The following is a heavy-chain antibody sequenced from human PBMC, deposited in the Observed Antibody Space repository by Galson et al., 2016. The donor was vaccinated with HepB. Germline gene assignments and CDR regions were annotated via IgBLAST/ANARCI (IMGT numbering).Heavy chain of an antibody. J-gene: IGHJ6*02. D-gene: IGHD3-22*01. CDR1: GFTFSNYA. CDR2: ISNDGTNK. Sequence: SLRLSCAASGFTFSNYAMQWVRQAPGKGLEWVALISNDGTNKHLADSVRGRFTISRDNSENTLYVQMNSPRIEDTAVYFCARNYESGGYLSAFDYYGVDVWGPGTAVTVSS. V-gene: IGHV3-30*04. CDR3: ARNYESGGYLSAFDYYGVDV.